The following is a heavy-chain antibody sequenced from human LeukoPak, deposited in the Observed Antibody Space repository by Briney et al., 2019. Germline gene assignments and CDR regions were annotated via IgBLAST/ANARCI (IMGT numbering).Heavy chain of an antibody. CDR3: AKDQYYYDSSGYSLDY. CDR1: GFTFSSYA. J-gene: IGHJ4*02. V-gene: IGHV3-23*01. D-gene: IGHD3-22*01. Sequence: GGSLRLSCAASGFTFSSYAMSWVRQAPGKGLEWVSAISGSGGSTHYADSVKGRFTISRDNSKNTLYLQMNSLRAEDTAVYYCAKDQYYYDSSGYSLDYWGQGTLVTVSS. CDR2: ISGSGGST.